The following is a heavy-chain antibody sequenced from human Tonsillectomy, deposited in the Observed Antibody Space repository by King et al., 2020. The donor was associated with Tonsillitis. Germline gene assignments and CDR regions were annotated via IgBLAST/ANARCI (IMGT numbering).Heavy chain of an antibody. Sequence: VQLQESGPGLVKPSGTLSLTCAVSDGSISSSNWWSWVRQPPGKGLEWIGEIYHTGHTNYNPSLKSRVSISVDKSKNQFSLKVYSVTAADTAVYYCARVRSSGIIDYWGQGTLVTVSS. D-gene: IGHD1-14*01. CDR3: ARVRSSGIIDY. V-gene: IGHV4-4*02. CDR1: DGSISSSNW. J-gene: IGHJ4*02. CDR2: IYHTGHT.